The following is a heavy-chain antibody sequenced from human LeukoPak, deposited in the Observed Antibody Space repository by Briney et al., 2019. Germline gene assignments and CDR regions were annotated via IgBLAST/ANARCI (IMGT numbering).Heavy chain of an antibody. CDR2: VWYEERTK. D-gene: IGHD5-12*01. CDR1: GFSFSDYG. J-gene: IGHJ4*02. CDR3: VKEGIYLKSSLEE. V-gene: IGHV3-33*06. Sequence: PGGSLRLSCTTAGFSFSDYGMHWVRQAPGKGLEWLASVWYEERTKYYVDSVKGRFTISRDNPKNSIYLQMKSLGVDDTAIYYCVKEGIYLKSSLEEWGQGTLVTVSS.